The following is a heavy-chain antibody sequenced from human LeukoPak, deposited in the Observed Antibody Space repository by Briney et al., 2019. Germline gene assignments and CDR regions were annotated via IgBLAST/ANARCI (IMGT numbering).Heavy chain of an antibody. CDR1: GYTFTGYY. V-gene: IGHV1-69*13. D-gene: IGHD6-13*01. Sequence: SVKVSCKASGYTFTGYYMHWVRQAPGQGLEWMGGIIPIFGTANYAQKFQGRVTITADESTSTAYMELRSLRSDDTAVYYCARELAYSSSWSDAFDIWGQGTMVTVSS. CDR2: IIPIFGTA. J-gene: IGHJ3*02. CDR3: ARELAYSSSWSDAFDI.